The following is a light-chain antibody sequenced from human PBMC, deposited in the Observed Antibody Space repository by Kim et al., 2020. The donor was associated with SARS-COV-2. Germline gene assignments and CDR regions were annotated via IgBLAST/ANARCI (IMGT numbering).Light chain of an antibody. CDR3: QQYGSSPHT. Sequence: LSPGERATLSCRASQSVSSSYLAWFQQKPGQAPRLLIYGASRRATGIPDRFSGSGSGTDFTLIISRLEPEDFAVYYCQQYGSSPHTFGQGTKLEI. CDR1: QSVSSSY. J-gene: IGKJ2*01. CDR2: GAS. V-gene: IGKV3-20*01.